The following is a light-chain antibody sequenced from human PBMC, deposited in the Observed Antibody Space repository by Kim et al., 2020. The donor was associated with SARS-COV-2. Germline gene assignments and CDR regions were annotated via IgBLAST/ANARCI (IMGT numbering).Light chain of an antibody. CDR2: YDS. CDR1: NNGNKS. Sequence: GQTARITGGGNNNGNKSVDWYQQKPGQAPVVVIYYDSDRPPGIPERCSGSNSGNTAALTISRVEVGDEADYYCQVWDSSADLNYVFGTGTKVTVL. CDR3: QVWDSSADLNYV. J-gene: IGLJ1*01. V-gene: IGLV3-21*04.